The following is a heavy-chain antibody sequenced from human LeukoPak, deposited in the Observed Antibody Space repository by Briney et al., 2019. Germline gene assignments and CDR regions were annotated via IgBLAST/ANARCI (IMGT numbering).Heavy chain of an antibody. Sequence: SETLSLTCTVSGGSISSYYWGWIRQPPGKGLEWIGSIYYSWDTYYNPSLKSRVTISVDTSKNQFSLKLSSVTAADTAVYYCARHSRDYYDSSGYWFDPWGQGTLVTVSS. CDR2: IYYSWDT. D-gene: IGHD3-22*01. J-gene: IGHJ5*02. CDR1: GGSISSYY. V-gene: IGHV4-39*01. CDR3: ARHSRDYYDSSGYWFDP.